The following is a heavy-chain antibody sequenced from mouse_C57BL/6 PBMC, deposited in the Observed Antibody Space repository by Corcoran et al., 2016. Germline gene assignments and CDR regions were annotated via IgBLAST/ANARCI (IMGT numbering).Heavy chain of an antibody. CDR1: GYTFTDYN. CDR3: VGGGTYYYGSSYWFAY. D-gene: IGHD1-1*01. V-gene: IGHV1-18*01. J-gene: IGHJ3*01. CDR2: INPNNGGT. Sequence: EVQLQQSGPELVKPGASVKIPCKASGYTFTDYNMDWVKQSHGKSLEWIGDINPNNGGTIYNQKFKGKATLTVDKSSSTAYMELRSLTSEDTAVYYCVGGGTYYYGSSYWFAYGGQGTLVTVSA.